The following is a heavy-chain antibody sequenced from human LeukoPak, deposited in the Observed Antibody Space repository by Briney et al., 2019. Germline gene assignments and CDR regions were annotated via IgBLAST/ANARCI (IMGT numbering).Heavy chain of an antibody. CDR2: IYYSGST. CDR1: GGSISSYY. D-gene: IGHD3-22*01. V-gene: IGHV4-59*01. CDR3: ARDYYDSSGYYDY. J-gene: IGHJ4*02. Sequence: SETLSLTCTVSGGSISSYYWSWIRQPPGKGLEWIGYIYYSGSTNYNPSLKSRVTISVDTSKNQFSLKLSSVTAADTAVYYCARDYYDSSGYYDYWGQGTLVTVSS.